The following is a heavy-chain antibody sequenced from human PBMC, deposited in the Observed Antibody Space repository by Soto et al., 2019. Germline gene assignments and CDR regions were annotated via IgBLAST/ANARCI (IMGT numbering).Heavy chain of an antibody. CDR3: ARHSMIGIAEAGTSTYYYGMDV. CDR1: VYIFTSYW. D-gene: IGHD6-13*01. V-gene: IGHV5-10-1*01. J-gene: IGHJ6*02. Sequence: ESLKLSCTVSVYIFTSYWISCVRQAPGKGVEFVWRIDPSDSYTNYSPSFQGHVTISADKSISTAYLQWSSLKASDTAMYYCARHSMIGIAEAGTSTYYYGMDVWGQGTTVTVSS. CDR2: IDPSDSYT.